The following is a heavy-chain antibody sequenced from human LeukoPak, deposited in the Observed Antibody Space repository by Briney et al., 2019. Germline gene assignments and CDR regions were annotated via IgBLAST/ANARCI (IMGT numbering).Heavy chain of an antibody. Sequence: GGPLRLSCAVSGLSLSSSAMSWVRQGPARGLEWVSSIRGNGKTFYADSVKGRFTVSSDSSRNTVYFQLNNLRVEDTAIYYCAKASWVSRTDAVRWGQGTLVTVSS. CDR2: IRGNGKT. CDR1: GLSLSSSA. CDR3: AKASWVSRTDAVR. V-gene: IGHV3-23*01. D-gene: IGHD6-19*01. J-gene: IGHJ4*02.